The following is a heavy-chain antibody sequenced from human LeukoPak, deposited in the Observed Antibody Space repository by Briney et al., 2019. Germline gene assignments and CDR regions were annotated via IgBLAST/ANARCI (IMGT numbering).Heavy chain of an antibody. CDR1: GFTFDDYG. V-gene: IGHV3-20*04. J-gene: IGHJ4*02. CDR3: ARTVGGVKEFDN. CDR2: INWNGSGA. D-gene: IGHD3-16*01. Sequence: PGGSLRLSCAASGFTFDDYGMSWVRQVPGKGLEWVSGINWNGSGAGYADSVKGRFTISRDNAKNSLYLQMNSLKAEDTAVYYCARTVGGVKEFDNWGQGTLVTVSS.